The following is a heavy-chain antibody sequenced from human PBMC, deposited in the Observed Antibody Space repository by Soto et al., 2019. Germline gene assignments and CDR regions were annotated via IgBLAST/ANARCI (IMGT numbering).Heavy chain of an antibody. J-gene: IGHJ3*02. CDR2: ISGHTGNT. CDR3: AKGLLAIVGTTLPRDAFNI. D-gene: IGHD1-26*01. CDR1: GYTLTKYD. V-gene: IGHV1-18*04. Sequence: QVQLVQSGAEVKKPGASVKVSCKASGYTLTKYDISWVRQAPGQGLEWMGWISGHTGNTNYAQRFHGRVTLTTDTSAGTAYMELRSLRSDDTAVYYCAKGLLAIVGTTLPRDAFNIWGQGTMVTVSS.